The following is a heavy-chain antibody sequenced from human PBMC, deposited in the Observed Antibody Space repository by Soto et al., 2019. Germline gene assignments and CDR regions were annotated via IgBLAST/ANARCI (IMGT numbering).Heavy chain of an antibody. V-gene: IGHV3-33*01. J-gene: IGHJ6*02. Sequence: GGSLRLSCAASGFTFSSYGMHWVRQAPGKGLEWVAVIWCDGSNKYYADSVKGRFTISRDNSKNTLYLQMNSLRAEDTAVYYCARDRLPNLYYYYGMDVWGQGTTVTVSS. CDR1: GFTFSSYG. CDR3: ARDRLPNLYYYYGMDV. D-gene: IGHD6-25*01. CDR2: IWCDGSNK.